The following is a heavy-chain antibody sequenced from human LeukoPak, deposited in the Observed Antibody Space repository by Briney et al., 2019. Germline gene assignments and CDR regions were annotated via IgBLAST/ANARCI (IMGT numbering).Heavy chain of an antibody. CDR1: GFTFSSYS. V-gene: IGHV3-21*01. CDR2: ISSSSSYI. CDR3: ARDLRLDY. J-gene: IGHJ4*02. Sequence: GGSLRLSCAASGFTFSSYSMNWVRQAPGKGLEWVSSISSSSSYIYHADSVKGRFTISRDNAKNSLYLQMNSLRAEDTAVYYCARDLRLDYWGQGALVTVSS.